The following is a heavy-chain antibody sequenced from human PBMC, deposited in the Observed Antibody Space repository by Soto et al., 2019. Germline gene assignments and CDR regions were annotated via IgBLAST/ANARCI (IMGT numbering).Heavy chain of an antibody. CDR2: INDSGSV. J-gene: IGHJ4*02. D-gene: IGHD5-12*01. Sequence: SETLSLTCSVYGGSIGVHYWTWIRQSPGAGLEWIGFINDSGSVTYNPSLKRRATISSDTSKPQFSLKLNSATAADTAVYYCARASYCRDGYLMRTPIIDYWGQGILVTVSS. CDR1: GGSIGVHY. V-gene: IGHV4-59*11. CDR3: ARASYCRDGYLMRTPIIDY.